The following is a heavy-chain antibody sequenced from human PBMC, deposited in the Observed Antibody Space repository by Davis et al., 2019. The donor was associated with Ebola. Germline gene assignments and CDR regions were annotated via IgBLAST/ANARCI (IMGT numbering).Heavy chain of an antibody. V-gene: IGHV1-18*04. CDR3: ARAQFPTTSDH. Sequence: ASVKVSCKASGYTFTNYGITWVRQAPGQGLEWMGWINPHNGNTNYAQNVQGRVTMTTDTSTSTAYMEVGSLKSDDTAVYYCARAQFPTTSDHRGQGTLVTVSS. CDR1: GYTFTNYG. J-gene: IGHJ4*02. D-gene: IGHD1-1*01. CDR2: INPHNGNT.